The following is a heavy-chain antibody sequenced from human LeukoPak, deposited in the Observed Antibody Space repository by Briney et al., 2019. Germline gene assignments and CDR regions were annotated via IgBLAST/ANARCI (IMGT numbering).Heavy chain of an antibody. J-gene: IGHJ4*02. CDR3: ARDFSSSRTFDY. V-gene: IGHV4-59*12. CDR2: IYYSGST. D-gene: IGHD6-6*01. Sequence: SETLSLTCTVSGGSISSYYWSWIRQPPGKGLEWIGYIYYSGSTNYNPSLKSRVTISVDTSKNQFSLKLSSVTAADTAVYYCARDFSSSRTFDYWGQGTLVTVSS. CDR1: GGSISSYY.